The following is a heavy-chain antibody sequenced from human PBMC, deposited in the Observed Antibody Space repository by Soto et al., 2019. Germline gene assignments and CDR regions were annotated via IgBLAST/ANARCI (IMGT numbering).Heavy chain of an antibody. V-gene: IGHV4-59*08. CDR3: AGGYCSGGSCYWIDAFDI. Sequence: QVQLQESGPGLVKPSETLSLTCTVSGGSISSYYWSWIRHPPGKGLEWIGYIYYSGSTNYNPSLKSRVTISVDTSKNQFSLKLSSVTAADTAVYYCAGGYCSGGSCYWIDAFDIWGQGTMVTVSS. J-gene: IGHJ3*02. D-gene: IGHD2-15*01. CDR1: GGSISSYY. CDR2: IYYSGST.